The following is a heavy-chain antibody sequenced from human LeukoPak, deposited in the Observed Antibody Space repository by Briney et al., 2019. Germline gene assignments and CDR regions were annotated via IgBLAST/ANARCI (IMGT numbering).Heavy chain of an antibody. D-gene: IGHD3-10*01. CDR1: GGSISSGSYY. J-gene: IGHJ6*03. CDR3: ASITMVRGVSSYYYYMDV. V-gene: IGHV4-61*02. CDR2: IYTSGST. Sequence: SETLSLTCTVSGGSISSGSYYWSWIRQPAGKGLEWIGRIYTSGSTNYNPSLKSRVTISVDTSKNQFSLKLSSVTAADTAAYYCASITMVRGVSSYYYYMDVWGKGTTVTVSS.